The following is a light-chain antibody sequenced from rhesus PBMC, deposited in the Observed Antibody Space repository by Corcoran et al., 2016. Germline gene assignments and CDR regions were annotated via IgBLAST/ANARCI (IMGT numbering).Light chain of an antibody. V-gene: IGKV3-24*04. J-gene: IGKJ2*01. CDR1: QSVSIY. Sequence: EIVMTQSPATLALSPGERATLSCRASQSVSIYLAWYQQKHGQAPRLLIYGASRRATGIPDRFSGSGAGTQFTLTSSSLEPEDVGAYCCLQSSNGPQYSFGQGTKVEIK. CDR3: LQSSNGPQYS. CDR2: GAS.